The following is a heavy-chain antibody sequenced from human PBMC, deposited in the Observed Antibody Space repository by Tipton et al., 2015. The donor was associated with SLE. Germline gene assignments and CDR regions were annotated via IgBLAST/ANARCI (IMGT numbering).Heavy chain of an antibody. V-gene: IGHV3-53*05. CDR2: IYSGGST. CDR3: ARDRGSGWFDFDY. CDR1: GFSVDSNN. Sequence: SLRLSCAASGFSVDSNNMIWVRQAPGKGLEWVSVIYSGGSTYYADSVKGRFTISRDNSKNTLYLQMNSLRAEDTAVYYCARDRGSGWFDFDYWGQGTLVTVSS. D-gene: IGHD6-19*01. J-gene: IGHJ4*02.